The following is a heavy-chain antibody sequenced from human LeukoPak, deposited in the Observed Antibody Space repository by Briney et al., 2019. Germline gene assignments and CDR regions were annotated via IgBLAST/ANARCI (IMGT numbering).Heavy chain of an antibody. CDR1: GGSISSYY. V-gene: IGHV4-59*01. D-gene: IGHD3-10*01. CDR2: IYYSGST. Sequence: SETLSLTCTVSGGSISSYYWSWIRQAPGKGLEWIGYIYYSGSTNYNPSLKSRVTISVDTSKNQFSLKLSSVTAADTAVYYCARGVLLCFWELYAFDIWGQGTMVTVSS. CDR3: ARGVLLCFWELYAFDI. J-gene: IGHJ3*02.